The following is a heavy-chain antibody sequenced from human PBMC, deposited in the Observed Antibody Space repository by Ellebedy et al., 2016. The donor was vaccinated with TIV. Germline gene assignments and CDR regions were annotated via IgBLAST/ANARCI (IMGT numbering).Heavy chain of an antibody. CDR3: EGYSSGWYSMGYFDL. Sequence: MPSETLSLTCTVSGGSISSSSYYWGWIRQPPGKGLEWIGSIYYSGSTYYNPSLKSRVTISVDTSKNQFSLKLSSVTAADTAVYYCEGYSSGWYSMGYFDLWGRGTLVTVSS. J-gene: IGHJ2*01. D-gene: IGHD6-19*01. V-gene: IGHV4-39*01. CDR2: IYYSGST. CDR1: GGSISSSSYY.